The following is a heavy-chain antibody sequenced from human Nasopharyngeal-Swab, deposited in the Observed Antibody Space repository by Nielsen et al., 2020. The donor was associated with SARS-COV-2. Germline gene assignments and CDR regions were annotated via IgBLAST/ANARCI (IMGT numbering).Heavy chain of an antibody. CDR3: ARGNSYGFYYFDY. Sequence: GGSLRLSCAASGFTFSDYYMSWIRQAPGKGLEWVSYISSSGSTIYYADSVKGRFTISRDNAKNSLYLQMNSLRAEDTTVYYCARGNSYGFYYFDYWGQGTLVTVSS. D-gene: IGHD5-18*01. CDR1: GFTFSDYY. J-gene: IGHJ4*02. V-gene: IGHV3-11*04. CDR2: ISSSGSTI.